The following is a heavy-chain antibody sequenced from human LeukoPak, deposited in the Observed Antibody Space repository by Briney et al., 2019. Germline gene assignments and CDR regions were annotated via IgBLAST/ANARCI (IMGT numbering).Heavy chain of an antibody. CDR1: GYTFTGYY. CDR3: ASFLAGAFDI. CDR2: INPNSGGT. J-gene: IGHJ3*02. D-gene: IGHD1-14*01. Sequence: GASVKVSCKASGYTFTGYYMHWVRQAPGQGLEWMGWINPNSGGTNYAQKSQGRVTMTRDTSISTAYMELSRLRSEDTAVYFCASFLAGAFDIWGQGTLITVSS. V-gene: IGHV1-2*02.